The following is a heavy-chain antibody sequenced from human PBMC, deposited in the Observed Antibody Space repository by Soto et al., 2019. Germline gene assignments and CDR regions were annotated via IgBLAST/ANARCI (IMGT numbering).Heavy chain of an antibody. CDR2: IYHSGST. Sequence: KPSETLSLTCAVSGGSISSSNWWSWVRQPPGKGLEWIGEIYHSGSTNYNPSLKSRVTISVDKSKNQFSLKLSSVTAADTAVYYCASTSESDSSGSFDYWGQGTLVTVSS. J-gene: IGHJ4*02. V-gene: IGHV4-4*02. CDR1: GGSISSSNW. D-gene: IGHD3-22*01. CDR3: ASTSESDSSGSFDY.